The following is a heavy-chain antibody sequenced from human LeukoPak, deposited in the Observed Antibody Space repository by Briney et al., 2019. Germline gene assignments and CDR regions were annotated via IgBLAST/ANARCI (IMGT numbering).Heavy chain of an antibody. CDR1: GFTFSSYG. J-gene: IGHJ6*03. D-gene: IGHD6-13*01. CDR2: IRHDGSNK. Sequence: GGSLRLSCAASGFTFSSYGMHWVRQAPGKGLEWVAFIRHDGSNKYYADSVKGRFTISRDNSKNTLYLQMNSLRAEDTAVYYCAKVIAAADNYYYYYMDVWGKGTTVTVSS. CDR3: AKVIAAADNYYYYYMDV. V-gene: IGHV3-30*02.